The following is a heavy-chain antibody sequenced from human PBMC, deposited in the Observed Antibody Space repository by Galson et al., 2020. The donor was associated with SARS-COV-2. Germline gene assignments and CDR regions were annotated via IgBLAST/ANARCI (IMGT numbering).Heavy chain of an antibody. CDR3: AKDLVVTAYYYYGMNV. CDR2: ISYDGSKD. D-gene: IGHD2-21*02. V-gene: IGHV3-30*18. CDR1: GFNFGNYG. J-gene: IGHJ6*02. Sequence: RGSLRISCAASGFNFGNYGMHWVRQAPGKGLEWVAVISYDGSKDYYADSVKGRFTISRDNSKNTLFLQMNSLRAEDTSVYYCAKDLVVTAYYYYGMNVWGQGTTVTVSS.